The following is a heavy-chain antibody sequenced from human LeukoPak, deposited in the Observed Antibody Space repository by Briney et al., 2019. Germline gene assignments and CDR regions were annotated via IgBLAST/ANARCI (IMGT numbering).Heavy chain of an antibody. J-gene: IGHJ4*02. CDR2: I. D-gene: IGHD2-15*01. Sequence: PGGSLRLSCAASGFTFSSYGMSWVRQAPGKGLEWVSAIKGRFTISRDNSKNTLYLQMNSLRAEDTAVYYCAKWGCSGGSCYPFDYWGQGTLVTVSS. CDR1: GFTFSSYG. V-gene: IGHV3-23*01. CDR3: AKWGCSGGSCYPFDY.